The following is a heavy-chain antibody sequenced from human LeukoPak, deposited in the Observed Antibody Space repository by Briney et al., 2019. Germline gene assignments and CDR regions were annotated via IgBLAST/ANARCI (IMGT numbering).Heavy chain of an antibody. J-gene: IGHJ4*02. CDR3: ARVEVVTAIYFDY. CDR1: GFTFSSYW. CDR2: IKEDGSEK. D-gene: IGHD2-21*02. V-gene: IGHV3-7*01. Sequence: PGGSLRLSCAASGFTFSSYWMSWVRQAPGKGLEWVANIKEDGSEKYYVDSVKGRFTISRDNAKNSLYLQMNSLRVEDTAVYYCARVEVVTAIYFDYWGQGTLVTVSS.